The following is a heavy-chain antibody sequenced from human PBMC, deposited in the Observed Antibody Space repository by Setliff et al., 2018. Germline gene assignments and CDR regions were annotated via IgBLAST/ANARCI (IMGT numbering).Heavy chain of an antibody. CDR2: ISGYNGNT. CDR3: SRFGLYYEAVYGGGDYYYYGMDV. V-gene: IGHV1-18*01. Sequence: ASMKVSCKASGYTFTSYGFSWVRQAPGQGREWMGWISGYNGNTNYAQKVQGRVTMTTDTSTGTIYMELRSLRADDTAVYYCSRFGLYYEAVYGGGDYYYYGMDVWGQGTTVTVSS. D-gene: IGHD3-16*01. CDR1: GYTFTSYG. J-gene: IGHJ6*02.